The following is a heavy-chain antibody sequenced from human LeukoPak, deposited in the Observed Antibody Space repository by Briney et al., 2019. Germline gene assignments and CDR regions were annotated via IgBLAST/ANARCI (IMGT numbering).Heavy chain of an antibody. CDR2: IYPGDSDT. CDR1: GYRFTIYS. V-gene: IGHV5-51*01. D-gene: IGHD6-19*01. J-gene: IGHJ4*02. CDR3: ARRGSRDWYVFDS. Sequence: RGESLKITCQSSGYRFTIYSIAWVRQMPGKGLEWMGIIYPGDSDTRYSPSFQGQVTISADKSISTAYLQCSSLKASDTAMYYCARRGSRDWYVFDSWGQGTLVTVSS.